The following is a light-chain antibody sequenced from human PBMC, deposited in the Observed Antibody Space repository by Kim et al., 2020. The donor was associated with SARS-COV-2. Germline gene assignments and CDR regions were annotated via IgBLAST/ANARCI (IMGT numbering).Light chain of an antibody. V-gene: IGLV10-54*01. CDR1: SNNVGNEG. Sequence: QPATLTCTWNSNNVGNEGAAWLQQNRGHPPKLLSDRNHNRPSGISERFSASRSGNTASLTITGLQPEDEADYYCSAWDSSLTGWVFGGGTHLTVL. CDR2: RNH. CDR3: SAWDSSLTGWV. J-gene: IGLJ3*02.